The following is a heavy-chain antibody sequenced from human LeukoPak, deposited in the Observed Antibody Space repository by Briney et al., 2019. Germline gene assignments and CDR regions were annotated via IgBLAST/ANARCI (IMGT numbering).Heavy chain of an antibody. D-gene: IGHD3-10*01. CDR1: GGSISSYY. V-gene: IGHV4-59*12. CDR2: IYYSGST. CDR3: TRGRITMVRGVIKLGYYFDY. Sequence: SETLSLTCTVSGGSISSYYWSWIRQPPGKGLEWIGYIYYSGSTNYNPSLKSRVTISVDTSKNQFSLKLSSVTAADTAVYYCTRGRITMVRGVIKLGYYFDYWGQGTLVTVSS. J-gene: IGHJ4*02.